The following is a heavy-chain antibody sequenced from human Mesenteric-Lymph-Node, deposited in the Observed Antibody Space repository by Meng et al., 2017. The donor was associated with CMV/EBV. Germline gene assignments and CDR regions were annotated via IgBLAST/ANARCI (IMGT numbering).Heavy chain of an antibody. D-gene: IGHD3-10*01. CDR2: IRYDGSNK. Sequence: GESLKISCAASGFTFSSYGMHWVRQAPGKGLEWVAFIRYDGSNKYYADSVKGRFTISRDNSKNTLYLQMNSLRAEDTAVYYCARLSGFGESLWDIGYSAGVDVCGQGTTVTVSS. CDR3: ARLSGFGESLWDIGYSAGVDV. J-gene: IGHJ6*02. V-gene: IGHV3-30*02. CDR1: GFTFSSYG.